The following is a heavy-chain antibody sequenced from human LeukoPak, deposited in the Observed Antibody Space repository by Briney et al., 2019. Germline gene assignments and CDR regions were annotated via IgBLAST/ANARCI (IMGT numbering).Heavy chain of an antibody. CDR1: GGSISSSSYY. CDR3: ARLHYDFFDY. J-gene: IGHJ4*02. Sequence: SETLSLTCTVSGGSISSSSYYWGWIRQPPGKGLEWIGSIYYSGSTYYNPSLKSRVTISVDTSKNQFSLKLSSVTAADTAVCYCARLHYDFFDYWGQGTLVTVSS. V-gene: IGHV4-39*01. CDR2: IYYSGST. D-gene: IGHD3-3*01.